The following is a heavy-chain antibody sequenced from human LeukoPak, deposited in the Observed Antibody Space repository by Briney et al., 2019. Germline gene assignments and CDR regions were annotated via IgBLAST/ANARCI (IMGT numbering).Heavy chain of an antibody. Sequence: GGSLRLSCAASGFTFSSYAMDWVRQAPGKGLEWVSVISSSGDTTYYSDSVKGRFIISRDNSRNTLYLQMNSLRVDDTAVYYCARGFGSGALDVWGQGTTVTVSS. CDR1: GFTFSSYA. CDR2: ISSSGDTT. J-gene: IGHJ6*02. D-gene: IGHD6-19*01. CDR3: ARGFGSGALDV. V-gene: IGHV3-23*01.